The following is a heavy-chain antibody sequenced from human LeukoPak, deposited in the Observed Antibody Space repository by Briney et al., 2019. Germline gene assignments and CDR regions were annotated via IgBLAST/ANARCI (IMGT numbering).Heavy chain of an antibody. V-gene: IGHV3-7*04. CDR1: GFTFSNYC. J-gene: IGHJ3*02. CDR2: IQQDGSEK. CDR3: ARSPTVTTGNDAFDI. D-gene: IGHD4-17*01. Sequence: GGSLRLSCAASGFTFSNYCMTWVRQAPGKGLEWVANIQQDGSEKSYVDSVKGRFTISRDNAKNSLYLQMNSLRAEDTAVYYCARSPTVTTGNDAFDIWGQGTMVTVSS.